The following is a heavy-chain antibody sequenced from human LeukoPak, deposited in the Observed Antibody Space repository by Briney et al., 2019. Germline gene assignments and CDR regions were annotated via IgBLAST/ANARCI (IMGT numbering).Heavy chain of an antibody. CDR1: GFTFSSYW. Sequence: GGSLRLSCAASGFTFSSYWMSWVRQAPGKGLEWVANIKQDGSEKYYVDSVKGRFTISRDNAKNSRYLQMNSLRAEDTAVYYCARDDYVWGSYRYMVDYWGQGTLVTVSS. D-gene: IGHD3-16*02. CDR2: IKQDGSEK. J-gene: IGHJ4*02. CDR3: ARDDYVWGSYRYMVDY. V-gene: IGHV3-7*01.